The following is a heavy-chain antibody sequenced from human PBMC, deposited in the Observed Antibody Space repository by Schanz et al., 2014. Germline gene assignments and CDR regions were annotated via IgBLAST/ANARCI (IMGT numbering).Heavy chain of an antibody. V-gene: IGHV1-2*02. CDR2: INPNSGEA. Sequence: QVQLVQSGPAVNKPGASMKVSCLASGYSFTEYFLHWVRQAPGPGLEWMGWINPNSGEANYEQKFKGRVTLTSDTSISTAFIELSGLTSDDTATYFCARARYTGYDCSGYWGQGTLLIVSS. D-gene: IGHD5-12*01. CDR1: GYSFTEYF. CDR3: ARARYTGYDCSGY. J-gene: IGHJ4*02.